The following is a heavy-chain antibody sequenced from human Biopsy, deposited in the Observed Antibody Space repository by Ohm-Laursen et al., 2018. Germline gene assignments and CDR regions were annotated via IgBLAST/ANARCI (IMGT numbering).Heavy chain of an antibody. CDR1: GDSISSYY. D-gene: IGHD3-3*01. Sequence: GTLSLTCTVSGDSISSYYWSWIRQPPGKGLQWIGYISNRGSTNYNPSLRGRVTISVDTSKNQFSLKLSSVTAADTAVFFCARLYRLDDYWNDDPPDAFDVWGQGTMVTVSS. CDR3: ARLYRLDDYWNDDPPDAFDV. V-gene: IGHV4-59*01. J-gene: IGHJ3*01. CDR2: ISNRGST.